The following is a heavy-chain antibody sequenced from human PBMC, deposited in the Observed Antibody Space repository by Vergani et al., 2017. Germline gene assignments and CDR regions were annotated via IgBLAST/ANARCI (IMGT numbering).Heavy chain of an antibody. D-gene: IGHD3-10*01. J-gene: IGHJ4*02. Sequence: QVTLKESGPVLVKPTETLTLTCTVSGFSLSNARMGVSWIRQPPGKALEWLAHIFSNDEKSYSTSLKSRLTISKDTSKSQVVLTMTNMDPVDTATYYCATSYGSGSYPIDVDYWGQGTLVTVSS. V-gene: IGHV2-26*01. CDR2: IFSNDEK. CDR3: ATSYGSGSYPIDVDY. CDR1: GFSLSNARMG.